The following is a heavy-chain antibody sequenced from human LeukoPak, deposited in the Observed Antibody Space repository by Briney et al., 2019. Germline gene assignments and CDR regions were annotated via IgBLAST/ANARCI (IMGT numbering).Heavy chain of an antibody. CDR3: ARSGKEWLLESYYYYGMDV. D-gene: IGHD3-3*01. V-gene: IGHV1-18*01. CDR2: ISAYNGNT. Sequence: VSVMVSCKASGYTFTSYGISWVRQAPGQGLEWMGWISAYNGNTNYAQKLQGRVTMTTDTSTSTAYMELRSLRSDDTAVYYCARSGKEWLLESYYYYGMDVWGQGTTVTASS. J-gene: IGHJ6*02. CDR1: GYTFTSYG.